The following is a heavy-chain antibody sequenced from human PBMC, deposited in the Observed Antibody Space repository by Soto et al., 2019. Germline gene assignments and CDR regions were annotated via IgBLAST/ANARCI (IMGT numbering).Heavy chain of an antibody. J-gene: IGHJ4*02. D-gene: IGHD3-22*01. Sequence: QVQLVQSGAEVKKPGSSVKVSCKASGGTFSSYTISWVRQAPGQGLEWMGRIIPILGIANYAQKFQGRVTITADKSTSTAYMELSSLRSEDTAVYYCARVGYYDSSGYYFDYWGQGTLVTVSS. CDR1: GGTFSSYT. V-gene: IGHV1-69*02. CDR3: ARVGYYDSSGYYFDY. CDR2: IIPILGIA.